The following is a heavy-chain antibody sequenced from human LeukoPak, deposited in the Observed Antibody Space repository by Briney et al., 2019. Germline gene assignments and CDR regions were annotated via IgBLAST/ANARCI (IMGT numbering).Heavy chain of an antibody. Sequence: GGSLRLSCVASGFILKNYAMSWVRQGPGKGLEWVASISGSGGSTYYADSVKGRFTISRDNSKNTLYLQLNSLRAEDTAIYYCARADCGGDCRGPSDFWGQGTMVTVSP. J-gene: IGHJ3*01. CDR2: ISGSGGST. CDR3: ARADCGGDCRGPSDF. CDR1: GFILKNYA. D-gene: IGHD2-21*02. V-gene: IGHV3-23*01.